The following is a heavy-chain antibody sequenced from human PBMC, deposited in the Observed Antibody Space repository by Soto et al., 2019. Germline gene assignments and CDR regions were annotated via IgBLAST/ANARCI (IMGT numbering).Heavy chain of an antibody. J-gene: IGHJ4*02. CDR1: GFTFSTYA. D-gene: IGHD6-13*01. V-gene: IGHV3-23*01. CDR3: ARMYSSSCDY. CDR2: ITGSGART. Sequence: EVQLLESGGDLVQPGGSLRLSCAASGFTFSTYAMRWVRQAPGKGLEWVSSITGSGARTYYADSVKGRFTISRDNSQSTLHLQMNSLRAVDTAVYYCARMYSSSCDYWGQGTLVTVSS.